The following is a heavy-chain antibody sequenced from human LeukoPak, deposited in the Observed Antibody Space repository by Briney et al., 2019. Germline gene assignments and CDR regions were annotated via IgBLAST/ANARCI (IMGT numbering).Heavy chain of an antibody. CDR1: GASINSHNW. CDR2: VHHSGST. J-gene: IGHJ6*02. Sequence: SETLSLTCAVSGASINSHNWWNWVRQSPGKGLEWIGEVHHSGSTNYNPSLASRVTISVDETRNHFSLKLNSVTAADTAVYYCAREYNFWNDFIGNRGPYYYGLDVWGQGTTVTVSS. D-gene: IGHD3/OR15-3a*01. CDR3: AREYNFWNDFIGNRGPYYYGLDV. V-gene: IGHV4-4*02.